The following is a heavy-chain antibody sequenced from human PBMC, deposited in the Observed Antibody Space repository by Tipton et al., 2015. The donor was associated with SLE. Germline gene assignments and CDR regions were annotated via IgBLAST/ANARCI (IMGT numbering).Heavy chain of an antibody. J-gene: IGHJ5*02. D-gene: IGHD5-12*01. Sequence: SLRLSCAASGFTFSSYGMHWVRQAPGKGLEWVSAISGSGGSIYYADSVKGRFTISRDNAKNSLYLQMNSLRAEDTAVYYCARAGSMVATPVDPWGQGTLVTVSS. V-gene: IGHV3-48*01. CDR2: ISGSGGSI. CDR1: GFTFSSYG. CDR3: ARAGSMVATPVDP.